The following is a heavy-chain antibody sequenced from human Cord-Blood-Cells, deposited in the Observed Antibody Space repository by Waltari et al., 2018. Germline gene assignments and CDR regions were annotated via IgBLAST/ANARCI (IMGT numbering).Heavy chain of an antibody. D-gene: IGHD6-13*01. CDR1: GFTFDDYA. CDR3: AKVGRIAAAGTHDAVDI. Sequence: EVQLVESGGGLVQPGRSLRLSCAASGFTFDDYAMHWVRQAPGKGLEWVSGISWNSGSIGYADSVKGRFTISRDNAKNSLYLQMNSLRAEDTALYYCAKVGRIAAAGTHDAVDIWGQGTMVTVSS. J-gene: IGHJ3*02. CDR2: ISWNSGSI. V-gene: IGHV3-9*01.